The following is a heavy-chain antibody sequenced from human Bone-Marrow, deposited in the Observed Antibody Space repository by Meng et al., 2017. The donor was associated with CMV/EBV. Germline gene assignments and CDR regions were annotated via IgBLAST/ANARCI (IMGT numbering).Heavy chain of an antibody. V-gene: IGHV1-2*02. CDR3: WREVVARYGAYQRYYYYRMDV. Sequence: ASVKVSCKTSGYSFTDYYIHWVRQAPGQGLEWMGLINPNSGGTNYAQKFLGRVTMTRDTSISTAYMELSILKSDETAVYFCWREVVARYGAYQRYYYYRMDVWGQGTTVTVSS. D-gene: IGHD4-17*01. J-gene: IGHJ6*02. CDR1: GYSFTDYY. CDR2: INPNSGGT.